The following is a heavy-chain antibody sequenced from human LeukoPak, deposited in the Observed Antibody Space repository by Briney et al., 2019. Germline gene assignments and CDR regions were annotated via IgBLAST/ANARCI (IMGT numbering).Heavy chain of an antibody. D-gene: IGHD3-22*01. CDR1: GFTFSSYG. CDR2: ISYDGNNK. Sequence: QSGGSLRLSCAASGFTFSSYGMHWVRQAPGKGLEWVAVISYDGNNKYYADSVKGRFTISRDNSKNTLYLQINSLRAEDTAVYSCAKALHYYDSSDYYPDAFDIWGQGTMVTVSS. J-gene: IGHJ3*02. V-gene: IGHV3-30*18. CDR3: AKALHYYDSSDYYPDAFDI.